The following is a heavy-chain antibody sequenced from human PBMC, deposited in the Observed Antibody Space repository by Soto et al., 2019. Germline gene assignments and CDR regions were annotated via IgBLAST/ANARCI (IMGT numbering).Heavy chain of an antibody. J-gene: IGHJ4*02. Sequence: GESLKISCAASGFTFSSYAMSWVRQAPGKGLEWVSAISGSGGSTYYADSVKGRFTISRDNSKNTLYLQMNSLRAEDTAVYYCAKLSGYVFDYWGQGTLVTVSS. V-gene: IGHV3-23*01. CDR3: AKLSGYVFDY. D-gene: IGHD3-3*01. CDR2: ISGSGGST. CDR1: GFTFSSYA.